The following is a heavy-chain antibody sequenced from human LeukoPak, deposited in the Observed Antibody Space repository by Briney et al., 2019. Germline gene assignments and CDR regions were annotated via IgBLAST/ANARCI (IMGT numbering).Heavy chain of an antibody. CDR1: GFTSSDYY. Sequence: GGSLRLSCAASGFTSSDYYMSWIRQAPGKGLEWVSYISHSGSPIYYADSVKGRFTISRDNAKNSLFLQMNSLRAEDTAVYYCARAPYYYDTSGYKYYFDYWGQGTLVTVSS. CDR3: ARAPYYYDTSGYKYYFDY. V-gene: IGHV3-11*01. CDR2: ISHSGSPI. J-gene: IGHJ4*02. D-gene: IGHD3-22*01.